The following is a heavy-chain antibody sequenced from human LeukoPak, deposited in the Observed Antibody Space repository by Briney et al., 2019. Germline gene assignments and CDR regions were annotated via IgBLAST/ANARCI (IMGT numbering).Heavy chain of an antibody. CDR2: IYHSGST. D-gene: IGHD6-13*01. CDR1: GYSISSGYY. Sequence: SETLSLTCTVSGYSISSGYYWGWIRQPPGKGLEWIGTIYHSGSTYYNPSLKSRVTISVDTSKNQFSLKLTSVTAADTAVYYCARGHSSSWYLGNWFDPWGQGTLVTVSS. CDR3: ARGHSSSWYLGNWFDP. V-gene: IGHV4-38-2*02. J-gene: IGHJ5*02.